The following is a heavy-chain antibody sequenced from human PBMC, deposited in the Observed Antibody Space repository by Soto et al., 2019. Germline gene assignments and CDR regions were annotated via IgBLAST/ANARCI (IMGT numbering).Heavy chain of an antibody. V-gene: IGHV3-15*07. D-gene: IGHD1-26*01. J-gene: IGHJ3*01. CDR1: DFTFTSAS. Sequence: GGSLRLSCVAPDFTFTSASMDWVRQAPGKGLEWVGRIKRKTDGGTTDYAAPVKGRFTISRDDSKKTVYLQLNGLKTEDTAIYYCVTDTKTMVGATSAFDVWGQGTMVTVSS. CDR3: VTDTKTMVGATSAFDV. CDR2: IKRKTDGGTT.